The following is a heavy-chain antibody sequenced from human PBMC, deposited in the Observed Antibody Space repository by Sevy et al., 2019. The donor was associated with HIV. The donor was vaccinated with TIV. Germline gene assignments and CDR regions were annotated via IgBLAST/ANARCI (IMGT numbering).Heavy chain of an antibody. D-gene: IGHD6-13*01. CDR3: ARQYSSSWYSFDY. V-gene: IGHV5-51*01. CDR2: IYPGDSVT. J-gene: IGHJ4*02. CDR1: GYSFTSYW. Sequence: GESLKISCKGSGYSFTSYWIGWVRQMPGKGLEWMGIIYPGDSVTRYSPSFQGQVTISADKSISTAYLQWSSLKASDTAMYYCARQYSSSWYSFDYWGQGTLVTVSS.